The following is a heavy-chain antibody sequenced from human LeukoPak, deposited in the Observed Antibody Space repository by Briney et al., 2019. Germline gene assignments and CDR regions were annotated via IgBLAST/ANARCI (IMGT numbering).Heavy chain of an antibody. CDR1: GFTFSSYS. CDR2: ISSSSSYI. D-gene: IGHD2-21*02. J-gene: IGHJ4*02. V-gene: IGHV3-21*01. CDR3: ARGAGVATAEDFDY. Sequence: GGSLRLSCAASGFTFSSYSMNWVRQAPGKGLEWASSISSSSSYIYYADTVKGRFTISRDNAKNSLYLQMNSLRAEDTAVYYCARGAGVATAEDFDYWGQGTLVTVSS.